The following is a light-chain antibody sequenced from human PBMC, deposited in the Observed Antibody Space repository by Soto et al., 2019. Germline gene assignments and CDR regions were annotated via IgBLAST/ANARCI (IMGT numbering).Light chain of an antibody. CDR3: GTWDTSLSTYV. CDR2: ENN. Sequence: QAVVTQLPSVSAAPGQKVTISCSGSSSNIGNNYVSWYQQVPGTAPKLLIYENNKRPSGVPDRFSGSKSGTSATLGITGLQTGDEADYYCGTWDTSLSTYVFGTGTKLTVL. V-gene: IGLV1-51*02. J-gene: IGLJ1*01. CDR1: SSNIGNNY.